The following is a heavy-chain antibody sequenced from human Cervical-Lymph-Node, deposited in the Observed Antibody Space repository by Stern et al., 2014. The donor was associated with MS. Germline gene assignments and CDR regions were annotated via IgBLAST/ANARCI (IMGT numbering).Heavy chain of an antibody. J-gene: IGHJ4*02. Sequence: VQLVQSGPGLVKPSQTLSLTCTVSGGSISSGGYYLSWIRQHPGKGLEWIGYIYYSGSTYYNPSLKSRVNMSLETSKNQFSLKLTSVTAADTAVYYCARANYYDTNGYPAIGDYWGQGTLVTVSS. CDR2: IYYSGST. CDR1: GGSISSGGYY. V-gene: IGHV4-31*03. CDR3: ARANYYDTNGYPAIGDY. D-gene: IGHD3-22*01.